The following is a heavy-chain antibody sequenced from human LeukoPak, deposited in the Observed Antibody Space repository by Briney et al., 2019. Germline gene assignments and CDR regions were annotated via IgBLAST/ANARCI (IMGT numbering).Heavy chain of an antibody. V-gene: IGHV4-34*01. CDR2: INHSGST. CDR1: GGSFSGYY. Sequence: SETLSLTCAVYGGSFSGYYWSWIRQPPGKGLEWIGEINHSGSTNYNPSLKSRVTISVDTSKNQFSLKLSSVTAADTAVYYCASLKDAFDIWGQGTMVTASS. J-gene: IGHJ3*02. CDR3: ASLKDAFDI.